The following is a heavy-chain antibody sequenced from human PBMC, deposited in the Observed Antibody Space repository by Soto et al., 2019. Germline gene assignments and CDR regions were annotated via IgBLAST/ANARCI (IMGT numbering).Heavy chain of an antibody. D-gene: IGHD3-10*01. CDR2: IKTDGSSP. V-gene: IGHV3-74*01. CDR3: ARDRIAGSGSCDN. CDR1: GLTFNNYW. J-gene: IGHJ4*02. Sequence: GGSLRLSCAAPGLTFNNYWMHWVRQAPGKGLVWVSRIKTDGSSPNYADSVEGRFTISSDNAKNTLYLQMNSLRVEDTAVYYCARDRIAGSGSCDNWGQGTLVTVSS.